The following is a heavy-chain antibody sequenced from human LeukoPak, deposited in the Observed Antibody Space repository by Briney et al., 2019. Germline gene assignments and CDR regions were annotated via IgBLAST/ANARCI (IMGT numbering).Heavy chain of an antibody. CDR3: ARAKWLRSFDY. V-gene: IGHV1-46*01. CDR2: INPSGGST. CDR1: GGTFSSHA. Sequence: ASVKVSCKASGGTFSSHAISWVRQAPGQGLEWMGIINPSGGSTSYAQKFQGRVTMTRDTSTSTVYMELSSLRSEDAAVYYCARAKWLRSFDYWGQGTLVTVSS. D-gene: IGHD5-12*01. J-gene: IGHJ4*02.